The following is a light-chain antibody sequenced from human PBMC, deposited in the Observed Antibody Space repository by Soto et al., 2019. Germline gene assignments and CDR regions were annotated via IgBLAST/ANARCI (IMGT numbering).Light chain of an antibody. CDR3: QKYSTYPIN. Sequence: DIQITQSPSTLSASVVDRVAITFLASQSISTWLAWYQQKPGKAPKLLIYKASNLESGLPSRFTGSGSGTEFTLTISSLQSDDFATYYCQKYSTYPINFGQGTRLEIK. J-gene: IGKJ5*01. CDR2: KAS. V-gene: IGKV1-5*03. CDR1: QSISTW.